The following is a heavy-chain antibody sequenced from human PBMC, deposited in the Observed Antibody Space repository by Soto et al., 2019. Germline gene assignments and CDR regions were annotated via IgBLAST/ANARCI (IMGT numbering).Heavy chain of an antibody. CDR2: ISGGGGSK. CDR3: AKDVLLWFGEFPDTFDY. CDR1: GFTFSSYG. Sequence: PGGSLRLSCAASGFTFSSYGMHWVRQAPGKGLEWVSAISGGGGSKYYADSVKGRFTISRDNSKNTLYLQMNSLRAEDTAVYYCAKDVLLWFGEFPDTFDYWGQGTLVTVSS. J-gene: IGHJ4*02. V-gene: IGHV3-23*01. D-gene: IGHD3-10*01.